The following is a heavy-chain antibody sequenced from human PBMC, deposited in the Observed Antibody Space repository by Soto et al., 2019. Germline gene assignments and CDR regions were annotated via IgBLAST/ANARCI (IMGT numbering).Heavy chain of an antibody. CDR2: ISAYNGNT. V-gene: IGHV1-18*01. Sequence: ASVKVSCKASGYTFTSYGISWVRQAPGQGLEWMGWISAYNGNTKYSQKFQGRVTITRDTSASTAYMELSSLRSEDTAVYYCASEYCGGDCYSAARYGMDVWGQGTTVTVSS. J-gene: IGHJ6*02. CDR1: GYTFTSYG. D-gene: IGHD2-21*02. CDR3: ASEYCGGDCYSAARYGMDV.